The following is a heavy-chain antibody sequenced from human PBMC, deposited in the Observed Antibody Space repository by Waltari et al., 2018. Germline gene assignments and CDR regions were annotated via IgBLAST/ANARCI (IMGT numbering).Heavy chain of an antibody. CDR3: ARRNAHFHFGMDV. J-gene: IGHJ6*02. V-gene: IGHV5-51*01. CDR2: IYPGDYDT. CDR1: GLRYDTYW. Sequence: EVQLVQSGTEVKKPGESLKISCKASGLRYDTYWIAWVRQMPGKGLEWMGIIYPGDYDTRYSPSFQGQVTFSVDRSISTAYLQWTSRKASDTGIYYCARRNAHFHFGMDVWGQGTTVTVSS. D-gene: IGHD4-4*01.